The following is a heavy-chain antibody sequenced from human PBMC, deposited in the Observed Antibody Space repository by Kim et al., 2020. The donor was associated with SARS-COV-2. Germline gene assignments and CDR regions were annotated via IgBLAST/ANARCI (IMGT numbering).Heavy chain of an antibody. CDR3: ARDLRLPPDY. CDR2: IYHSGST. D-gene: IGHD2-21*02. CDR1: GYSISSGYY. V-gene: IGHV4-38-2*02. J-gene: IGHJ4*02. Sequence: SETLSLTCTVSGYSISSGYYWGWIRQPPGKGLEWTGIIYHSGSTYYNPSLKSRVTISVDTSKNQFSLKLSSVTAADTAVYYCARDLRLPPDYWGQGTLVTVSS.